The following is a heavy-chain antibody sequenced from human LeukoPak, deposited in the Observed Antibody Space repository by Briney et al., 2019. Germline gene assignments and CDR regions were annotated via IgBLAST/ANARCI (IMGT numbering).Heavy chain of an antibody. CDR1: GYTFTGHY. Sequence: ASVKVSCKASGYTFTGHYIHWVRQAPGQGLEWMGWINPNTGGTIYAQNFQGRVTMTRDTSIRTAYMELSSLRSDDTAVYYCARDEASGPGDFWGQGTLVTVSS. V-gene: IGHV1-2*02. J-gene: IGHJ4*02. CDR3: ARDEASGPGDF. CDR2: INPNTGGT. D-gene: IGHD7-27*01.